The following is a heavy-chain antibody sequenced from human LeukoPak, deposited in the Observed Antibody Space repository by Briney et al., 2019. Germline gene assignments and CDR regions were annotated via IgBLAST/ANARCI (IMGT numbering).Heavy chain of an antibody. CDR3: ARDMTTVTIPLDY. CDR2: ISSSSTYI. V-gene: IGHV3-21*01. Sequence: GGSLRLSCAACGFTFSSYSMNWVRQPPGKGLEWVSSISSSSTYISYADSVKGRFTISRDNAKNSLYLQMNSLRAEDTAVYYCARDMTTVTIPLDYWGQGTLVTVSS. J-gene: IGHJ4*02. CDR1: GFTFSSYS. D-gene: IGHD4-17*01.